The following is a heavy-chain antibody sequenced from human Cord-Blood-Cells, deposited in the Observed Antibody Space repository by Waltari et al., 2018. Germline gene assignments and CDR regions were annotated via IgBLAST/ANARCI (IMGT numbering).Heavy chain of an antibody. CDR3: ANWNYDAFDI. J-gene: IGHJ3*02. D-gene: IGHD1-7*01. CDR2: IRGSGGSK. CDR1: GFPFRSYA. Sequence: EVQLLEAGGGLVQPGGSLRLSCAASGFPFRSYAMGRVRQAPGKGLGWVSAIRGSGGSKYYADSVKGRFTISRDNSKNTLYLQMNSLRAEDTAAYYCANWNYDAFDIWGQGTMVTVSS. V-gene: IGHV3-23*01.